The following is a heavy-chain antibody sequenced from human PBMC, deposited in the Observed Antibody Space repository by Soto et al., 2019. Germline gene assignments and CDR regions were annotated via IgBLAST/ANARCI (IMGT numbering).Heavy chain of an antibody. Sequence: QVQLVQSGAEVKKPGASVKVSCKASGYTFTSYYMHWVRQAPGQGLEWMGWINAGNGNTKYSQKFQGRVTITRDTSASTAYMELSSLRSEDTAVYYCARDHGSYDYVWGSYRPTLVYWGQGTLVTVSS. V-gene: IGHV1-3*01. CDR2: INAGNGNT. CDR1: GYTFTSYY. J-gene: IGHJ4*02. D-gene: IGHD3-16*02. CDR3: ARDHGSYDYVWGSYRPTLVY.